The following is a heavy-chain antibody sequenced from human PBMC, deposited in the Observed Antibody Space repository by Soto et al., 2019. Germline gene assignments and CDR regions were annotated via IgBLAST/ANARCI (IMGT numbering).Heavy chain of an antibody. Sequence: ASVKVSCKASGYTFTGYYMHWARQAPGQGLEWMGWINPNSGGTNYAQKFQGRVTMTRDTSISTAYMELSRLRSDDTAVYYCARVPASSIAARRGDWFDPWGQGTLVTVSS. CDR2: INPNSGGT. CDR3: ARVPASSIAARRGDWFDP. J-gene: IGHJ5*02. D-gene: IGHD6-6*01. CDR1: GYTFTGYY. V-gene: IGHV1-2*02.